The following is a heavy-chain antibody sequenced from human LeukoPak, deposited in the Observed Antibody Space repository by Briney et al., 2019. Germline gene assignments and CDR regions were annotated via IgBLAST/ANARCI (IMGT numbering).Heavy chain of an antibody. D-gene: IGHD4-17*01. CDR1: GFTFTSYS. J-gene: IGHJ4*02. CDR2: ISRSSRYI. V-gene: IGHV3-21*01. Sequence: GGSLRLSCAASGFTFTSYSMNWVRQAPGKGLEWVSSISRSSRYIYYADSVKGRFTISRDNAKNSLYLQMNSLRAEDTAVYYCARDYYGDYYFDSWGQGTLVIFSS. CDR3: ARDYYGDYYFDS.